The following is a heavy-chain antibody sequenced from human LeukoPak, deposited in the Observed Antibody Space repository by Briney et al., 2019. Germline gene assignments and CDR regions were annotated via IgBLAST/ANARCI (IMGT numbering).Heavy chain of an antibody. D-gene: IGHD2-2*02. J-gene: IGHJ5*02. Sequence: GGSLRLSCAASAFTFSSYWMAWVRQAPGKGLEWVATIHPDGIEKYSVDSVKGRFTISRDNAKKSLYLQMNSLRAEDTAVYYCAVVPAAIGHWFDPWGQGTLVTVSS. CDR2: IHPDGIEK. V-gene: IGHV3-7*01. CDR3: AVVPAAIGHWFDP. CDR1: AFTFSSYW.